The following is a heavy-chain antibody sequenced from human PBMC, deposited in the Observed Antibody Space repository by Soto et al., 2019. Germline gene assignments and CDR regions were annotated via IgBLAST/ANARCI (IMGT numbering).Heavy chain of an antibody. V-gene: IGHV3-23*01. CDR1: GFTFSSYA. J-gene: IGHJ3*02. Sequence: GGSLRLSCAASGFTFSSYAMSWVRQAPGKGLEWVSAISGSGGSTYYADSVKGRFTISRDNSKNTLYLQMNSLRAEDAVVYYCAKEGLMDDAFDIWGQGTMVTVSS. CDR3: AKEGLMDDAFDI. CDR2: ISGSGGST.